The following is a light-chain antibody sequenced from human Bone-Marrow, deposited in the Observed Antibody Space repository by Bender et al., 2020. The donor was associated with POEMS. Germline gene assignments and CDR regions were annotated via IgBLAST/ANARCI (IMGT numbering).Light chain of an antibody. V-gene: IGLV3-1*01. J-gene: IGLJ1*01. CDR3: QAWDNTSYV. CDR1: RLDDKY. Sequence: SYELTQPPAVSVSPGQTATITCSGDRLDDKYVSWYQQKPGQSPVLVIYQDTKRPSGIPERFSGSNSGNTATLTVSGTQALDEADYYCQAWDNTSYVFGSGTKVTVL. CDR2: QDT.